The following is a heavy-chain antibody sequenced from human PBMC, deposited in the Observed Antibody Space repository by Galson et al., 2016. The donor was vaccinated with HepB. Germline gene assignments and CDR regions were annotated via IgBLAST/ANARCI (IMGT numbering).Heavy chain of an antibody. Sequence: SLRLSCAASGFTFSSYDILWVRQAPGKGLEWVAVIWYDGNNKSYADSVKGRFTISRDNSKNKVYLQMNSLRAEDSALYYCARDDINGWSALDSWGQGTLVTVSS. CDR1: GFTFSSYD. CDR3: ARDDINGWSALDS. J-gene: IGHJ4*02. D-gene: IGHD6-19*01. CDR2: IWYDGNNK. V-gene: IGHV3-33*08.